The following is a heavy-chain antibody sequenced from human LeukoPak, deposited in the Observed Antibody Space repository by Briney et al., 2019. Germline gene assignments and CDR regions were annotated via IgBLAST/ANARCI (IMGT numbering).Heavy chain of an antibody. V-gene: IGHV3-7*01. CDR1: GFTFSSYW. CDR3: ARVSYDSSGYYYVDY. Sequence: GGSLRLSCAASGFTFSSYWMSWVRQAPGKGLEWVANIKQDGSEKYYVDSVKGRFTISRENAKNSLYLQMNSLRAEDTAVYYCARVSYDSSGYYYVDYWGQGTLVTVSP. D-gene: IGHD3-22*01. CDR2: IKQDGSEK. J-gene: IGHJ4*02.